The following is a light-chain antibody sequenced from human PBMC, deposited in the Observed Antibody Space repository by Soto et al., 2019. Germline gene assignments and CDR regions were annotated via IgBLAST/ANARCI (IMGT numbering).Light chain of an antibody. J-gene: IGKJ1*01. Sequence: EIVLTQSTGTLSLSPGESATLSCRASQSVSSNSLAWYRRNPGQPPSLLIYGTSTRATDIPRRFSGSGSGTDFTLSITRLEPEDFAVYFCKQYGDSPPTFGQGTKVEVK. CDR2: GTS. V-gene: IGKV3-20*01. CDR3: KQYGDSPPT. CDR1: QSVSSNS.